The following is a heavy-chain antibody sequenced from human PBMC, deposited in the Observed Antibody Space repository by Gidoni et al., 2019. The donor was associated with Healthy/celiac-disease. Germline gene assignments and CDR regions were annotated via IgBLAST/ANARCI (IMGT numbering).Heavy chain of an antibody. J-gene: IGHJ4*02. CDR1: GGSISSSSYY. CDR3: ARLPTFPAHFDY. V-gene: IGHV4-39*01. Sequence: QLQLQESGPGLVKPSETLSLTCTVSGGSISSSSYYWGWIRQPPGKGLEWIGSIYYSGRTYYNPSLKSRVTISVDTSKNQFSLKLSSVTAADTAVYYCARLPTFPAHFDYWGQGTLVTVSS. CDR2: IYYSGRT.